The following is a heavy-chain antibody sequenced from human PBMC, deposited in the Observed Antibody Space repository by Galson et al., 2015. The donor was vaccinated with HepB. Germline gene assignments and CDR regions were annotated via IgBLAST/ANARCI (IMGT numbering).Heavy chain of an antibody. CDR1: GFTFSDHY. J-gene: IGHJ6*02. V-gene: IGHV3-72*01. CDR3: ASRFQYDFWSDSTLHLRGMDV. D-gene: IGHD3-3*01. CDR2: TRNNANSYIT. Sequence: SLRLSCAASGFTFSDHYMEWVRQAPGKGLEWVGRTRNNANSYITEYAASVEGRFTISRDDSKNSLYLQMDSLKSDDTAVYYCASRFQYDFWSDSTLHLRGMDVWGQGTTVIVSS.